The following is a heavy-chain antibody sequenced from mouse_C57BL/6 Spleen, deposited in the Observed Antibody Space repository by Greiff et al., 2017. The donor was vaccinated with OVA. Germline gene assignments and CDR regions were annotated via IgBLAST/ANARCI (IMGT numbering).Heavy chain of an antibody. CDR2: IHPNSGST. V-gene: IGHV1-64*01. J-gene: IGHJ3*01. CDR1: GYTFTSYW. D-gene: IGHD1-1*01. CDR3: ARGLRSRTGFAY. Sequence: VQLQQPGAELVKPGASVKLSCKASGYTFTSYWMHWVKQRPGQGLEWIGMIHPNSGSTNYNEKFKSKATLTVDKSSSTAYMQRSSLTSEDSAVYYCARGLRSRTGFAYWGQGTLVTVSA.